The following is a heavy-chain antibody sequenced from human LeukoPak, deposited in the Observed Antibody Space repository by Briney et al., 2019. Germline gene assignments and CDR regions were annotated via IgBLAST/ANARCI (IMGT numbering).Heavy chain of an antibody. CDR2: IYTSGST. J-gene: IGHJ4*02. D-gene: IGHD3-3*01. Sequence: SETLSLTCTVSGGSISSYYWSWIRQPAGKGLEWIGRIYTSGSTNYNPSLKSRVTISVDTSKNQISLKLRSVTAADTAVYYCARDNTVFGVALDYWGQGTLVTVSS. CDR1: GGSISSYY. CDR3: ARDNTVFGVALDY. V-gene: IGHV4-4*07.